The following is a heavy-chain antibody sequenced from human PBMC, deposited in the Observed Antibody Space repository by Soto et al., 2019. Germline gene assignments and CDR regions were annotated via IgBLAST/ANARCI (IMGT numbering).Heavy chain of an antibody. Sequence: EVQLVESGGGLVQPGGSLRLSCAASGFTFSTYSMNWFRQAPGKGLEWVSYISTSSHSIYYADSVKGRLTISRDNAKNSLYLQMNNLRDEDTAVYYCARDLAWSFDYWGQGTLVTVSS. CDR2: ISTSSHSI. V-gene: IGHV3-48*02. J-gene: IGHJ4*02. D-gene: IGHD2-15*01. CDR3: ARDLAWSFDY. CDR1: GFTFSTYS.